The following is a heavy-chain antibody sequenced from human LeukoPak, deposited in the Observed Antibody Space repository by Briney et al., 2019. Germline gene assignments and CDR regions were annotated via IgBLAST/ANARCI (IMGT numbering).Heavy chain of an antibody. J-gene: IGHJ4*02. CDR2: TRNKANSYTT. D-gene: IGHD1-26*01. CDR3: ARVGIVGATFDY. Sequence: GGSLRFSCAASGFTFSDHYMDWVRQAPGKGLEWVGRTRNKANSYTTEYAASVKGRFTISRDDSKNSLYLQMNSLKIEGTAVYYCARVGIVGATFDYWGQGTLVTVSS. CDR1: GFTFSDHY. V-gene: IGHV3-72*01.